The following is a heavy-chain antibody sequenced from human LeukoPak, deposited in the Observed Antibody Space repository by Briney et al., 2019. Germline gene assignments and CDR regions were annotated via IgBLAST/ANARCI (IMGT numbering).Heavy chain of an antibody. V-gene: IGHV1-2*04. CDR2: INPNSGGT. J-gene: IGHJ4*02. D-gene: IGHD3-9*01. Sequence: ASVKVSCKASGYTFTGYYIHWVRQAPGQGLEWMGWINPNSGGTNYAQKFQGWVTMTRDTSISTAYMELSRLRSDDTAVYYCARGGYDILTGSSPGDYWGQGTLVTVSS. CDR1: GYTFTGYY. CDR3: ARGGYDILTGSSPGDY.